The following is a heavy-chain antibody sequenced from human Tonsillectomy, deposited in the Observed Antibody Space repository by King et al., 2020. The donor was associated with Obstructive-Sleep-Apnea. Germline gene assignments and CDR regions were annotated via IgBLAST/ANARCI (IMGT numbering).Heavy chain of an antibody. J-gene: IGHJ4*02. Sequence: MQLQESGPGLVKPSETLSLTCNVSGGSITSYYWSWIRQPPGKRLEWVGPIYYSGSTDYNPSLKSRVTIAVDTFKNQISPKAKSVTAADTAVYYCATSAPGSWGQGTLVTVSS. CDR2: IYYSGST. CDR3: ATSAPGS. CDR1: GGSITSYY. D-gene: IGHD3-10*01. V-gene: IGHV4-59*08.